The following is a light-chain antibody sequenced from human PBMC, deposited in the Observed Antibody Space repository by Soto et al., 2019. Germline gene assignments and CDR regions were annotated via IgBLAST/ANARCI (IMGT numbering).Light chain of an antibody. J-gene: IGLJ2*01. CDR2: EVS. V-gene: IGLV2-8*01. Sequence: QSVLTQPPSASGSPGQSVTISCTGTSSDVGRYNYVSWYQQYPGKAPKLMIYEVSERPSGVPDRFSGSKSGNTASLTISGLQAEDVADYYCSSYAGSSTYVVFGGRTKLTVL. CDR3: SSYAGSSTYVV. CDR1: SSDVGRYNY.